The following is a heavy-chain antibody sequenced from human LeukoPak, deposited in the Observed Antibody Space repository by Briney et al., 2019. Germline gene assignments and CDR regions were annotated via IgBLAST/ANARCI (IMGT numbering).Heavy chain of an antibody. D-gene: IGHD3-10*01. Sequence: GGSLRLSCAASGFDFSSYTMNWVRQAPGKGLEWVSSICSSRSYIYYADSVKGRFTISRDNAKNSMYLQMNSLRAEDTAVYYCANLWFGEFYGMDVWGQGTTVTVSS. CDR1: GFDFSSYT. V-gene: IGHV3-21*01. CDR2: ICSSRSYI. CDR3: ANLWFGEFYGMDV. J-gene: IGHJ6*02.